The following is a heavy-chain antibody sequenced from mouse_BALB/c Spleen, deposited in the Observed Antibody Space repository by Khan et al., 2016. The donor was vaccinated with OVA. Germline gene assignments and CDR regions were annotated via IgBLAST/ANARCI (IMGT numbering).Heavy chain of an antibody. D-gene: IGHD1-1*01. CDR1: GYTFTSYW. V-gene: IGHV1S41*01. J-gene: IGHJ4*01. CDR2: IGPGSSNA. Sequence: DLVKPGASVKLSCKASGYTFTSYWINWIKQRPGQGLEWIGRIGPGSSNAYYNDMFKGKATLTVDISSNTAYIQLSSLSSEDSAVYFCARENYYGRGCYAMDYWGQGASVTVSA. CDR3: ARENYYGRGCYAMDY.